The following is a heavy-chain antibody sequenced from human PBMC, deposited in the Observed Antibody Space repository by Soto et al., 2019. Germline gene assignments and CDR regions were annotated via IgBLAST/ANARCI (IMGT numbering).Heavy chain of an antibody. Sequence: EVQLVESGGGLVKPGGSLRLSCAASGFTFSNAWMNWVRQAPGKGLEWVGRIKSKTDGETTDYAAPVKGRLTISRDDSKNTLYLQMNSLKTEDTAVYYCTTDNQLFGGDYGWYYYYGMDVWGQGTTVTVSS. V-gene: IGHV3-15*07. J-gene: IGHJ6*02. D-gene: IGHD4-17*01. CDR1: GFTFSNAW. CDR3: TTDNQLFGGDYGWYYYYGMDV. CDR2: IKSKTDGETT.